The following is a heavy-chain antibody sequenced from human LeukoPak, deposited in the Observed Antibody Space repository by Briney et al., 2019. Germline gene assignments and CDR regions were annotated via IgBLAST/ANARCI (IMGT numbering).Heavy chain of an antibody. J-gene: IGHJ4*02. V-gene: IGHV4-59*01. CDR1: GGSISSYY. CDR2: IYYSGST. Sequence: SETLSLTCTVSGGSISSYYWSWLRQPPGKGLEWIGYIYYSGSTNYNPSLKSRVTISVDTSKNQFSLKLSSVTAADTAVYYCARDRGGDGYNDYYFDYWGQGTLVTVSS. CDR3: ARDRGGDGYNDYYFDY. D-gene: IGHD5-24*01.